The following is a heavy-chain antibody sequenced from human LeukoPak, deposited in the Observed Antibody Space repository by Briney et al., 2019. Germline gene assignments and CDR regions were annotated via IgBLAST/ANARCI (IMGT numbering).Heavy chain of an antibody. V-gene: IGHV3-23*01. CDR3: AKDGQSGYSYG. CDR1: GFTFGSYA. J-gene: IGHJ4*02. CDR2: ISVSGGST. D-gene: IGHD5-18*01. Sequence: GGSLRLSCAASGFTFGSYAMSWVRQAPGKGLEWVSAISVSGGSTYYADSVKGRFTISRDNSKNTLYLQMNSLRAEDTAVYYCAKDGQSGYSYGGGQGTLVTVSS.